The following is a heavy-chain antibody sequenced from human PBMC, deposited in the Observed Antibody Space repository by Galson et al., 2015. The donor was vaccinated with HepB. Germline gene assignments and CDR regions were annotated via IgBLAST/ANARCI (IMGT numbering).Heavy chain of an antibody. Sequence: SLRLSCAASGFTFSAYAMHWVRQAPGKGLEWVALVSSDESNKYYADSVRGRFTISRDNSRNTVYLQMNSLRAEDTAVYYCARTFYFDYWGQGTLFTVSS. CDR2: VSSDESNK. V-gene: IGHV3-30*04. J-gene: IGHJ4*02. CDR1: GFTFSAYA. CDR3: ARTFYFDY.